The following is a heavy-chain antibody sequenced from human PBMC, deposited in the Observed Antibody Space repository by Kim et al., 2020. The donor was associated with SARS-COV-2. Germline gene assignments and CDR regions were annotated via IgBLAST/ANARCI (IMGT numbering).Heavy chain of an antibody. CDR2: IIHSGST. CDR1: GGSFSGYH. V-gene: IGHV4-34*12. CDR3: ATDAMGGIATASWRRCGY. Sequence: SETLSLTCAVYGGSFSGYHWSWIRQSPGKGLECIGEIIHSGSTNYNPSFMSRVTMSVDTSQNQFSLKLSSVTAADTTVYYCATDAMGGIATASWRRCGY. J-gene: IGHJ4*03. D-gene: IGHD6-13*01.